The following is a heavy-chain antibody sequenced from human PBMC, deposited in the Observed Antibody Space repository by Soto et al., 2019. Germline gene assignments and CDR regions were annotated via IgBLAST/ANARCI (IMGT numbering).Heavy chain of an antibody. D-gene: IGHD3-3*01. CDR2: SSNRDRST. CDR1: GFIFSDYY. CDR3: ARAWKIDKFGVISMSKGLDV. Sequence: QVQLVESGGGLVKPGGSLRLSCAASGFIFSDYYMTWIRQAPGKRLEWLSCSSNRDRSTYYADSVKDRFVVSKDNAKNLVYLQMNSLRAEDTAVYFCARAWKIDKFGVISMSKGLDVWGQGTTVTVSS. V-gene: IGHV3-11*01. J-gene: IGHJ6*02.